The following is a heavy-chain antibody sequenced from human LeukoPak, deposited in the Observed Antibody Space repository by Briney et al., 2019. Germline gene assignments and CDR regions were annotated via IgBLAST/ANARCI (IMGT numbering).Heavy chain of an antibody. CDR2: ISSSGSTI. V-gene: IGHV3-11*01. Sequence: PGGSLRLSCAASGFTFSDYYMSWIRQAPGKGLEWVSYISSSGSTIYYADSVKGRFTISRDNAKNSLYLQMNSLRAEDTAVYYCARDFSLAGGATTGGGLDYWGQGTLVTVSS. D-gene: IGHD1-26*01. CDR3: ARDFSLAGGATTGGGLDY. CDR1: GFTFSDYY. J-gene: IGHJ4*02.